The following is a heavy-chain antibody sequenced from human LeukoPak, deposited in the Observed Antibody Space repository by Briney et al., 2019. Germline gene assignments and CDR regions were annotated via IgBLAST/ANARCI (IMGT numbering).Heavy chain of an antibody. CDR2: IDPSDSYT. Sequence: PGESLKISCKGSGYSFTTYYISWVRQMPGKGLEWMGRIDPSDSYTNYSPSFQGHVTISADKSISTAYLQWSSLKASDTAMYYCARITDPADYYQGMDAWGQGTTVTVSS. J-gene: IGHJ6*02. D-gene: IGHD3-16*01. CDR1: GYSFTTYY. V-gene: IGHV5-10-1*01. CDR3: ARITDPADYYQGMDA.